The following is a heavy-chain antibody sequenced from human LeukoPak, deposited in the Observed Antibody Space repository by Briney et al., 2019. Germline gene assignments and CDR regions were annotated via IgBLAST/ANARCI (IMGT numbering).Heavy chain of an antibody. V-gene: IGHV3-21*01. CDR2: IGSSSSYI. CDR3: ARSEEDAFDI. J-gene: IGHJ3*02. Sequence: GGSLRLSCAASGFTFSSYSMNWVRQAPGKGLEWVSSIGSSSSYIYYADSVKGRFTISRDNAKNSLYLQMNSLRAEDTAVYYCARSEEDAFDIWGQGTMVTVSS. CDR1: GFTFSSYS.